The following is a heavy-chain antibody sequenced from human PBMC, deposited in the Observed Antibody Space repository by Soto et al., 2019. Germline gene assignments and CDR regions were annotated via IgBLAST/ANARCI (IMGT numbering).Heavy chain of an antibody. CDR2: IYHSGST. V-gene: IGHV4-4*02. Sequence: QVQLQESGPGLVKPSGTLSLTCAVSGGSISSSNWWSWVRQPPGKGLEWIGEIYHSGSTNYNPSLKSRVTISVNKPKTQFPLKLSSVPPAATAVYYGARVYAYLFLSGSAPGGRGPLVTVSS. J-gene: IGHJ5*02. CDR1: GGSISSSNW. CDR3: ARVYAYLFLSGSAP. D-gene: IGHD3-16*01.